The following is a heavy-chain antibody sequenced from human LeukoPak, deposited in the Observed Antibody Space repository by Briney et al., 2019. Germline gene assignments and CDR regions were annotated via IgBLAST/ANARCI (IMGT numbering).Heavy chain of an antibody. CDR2: IYPGDSDT. CDR1: GYSFTSYW. CDR3: ATKITMVRGVTRYPFEYFQH. J-gene: IGHJ1*01. Sequence: GESLKISCKGSGYSFTSYWIGWVRQMPGKGLEWMGIIYPGDSDTRYSPSFQGQVTISADKSISTAYLQWSSLKASDTAMYYCATKITMVRGVTRYPFEYFQHWGQGTLVTVSS. V-gene: IGHV5-51*01. D-gene: IGHD3-10*01.